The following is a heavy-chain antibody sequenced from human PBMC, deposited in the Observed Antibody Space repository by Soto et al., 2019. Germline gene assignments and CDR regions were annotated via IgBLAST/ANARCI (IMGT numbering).Heavy chain of an antibody. V-gene: IGHV3-30-3*01. Sequence: MRLSCAACGFTFSSYAIHWVRQAPGKGLEWVAVISYDGSNKYYADSVKGRFTISRDNSKNTLYLQMNSLRAEDTAVYYCARAQRAQAFDYWGQGTLVTVSS. CDR3: ARAQRAQAFDY. CDR1: GFTFSSYA. J-gene: IGHJ4*02. CDR2: ISYDGSNK.